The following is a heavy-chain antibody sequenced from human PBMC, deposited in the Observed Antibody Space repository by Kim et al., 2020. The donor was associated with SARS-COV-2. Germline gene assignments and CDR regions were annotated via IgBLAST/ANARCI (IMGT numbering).Heavy chain of an antibody. Sequence: SRVTISVDTSKNQFSLKLSSVTAADTAVYYCARARSGYYDFWSGYCHFDYWGQGTLVTVSS. CDR3: ARARSGYYDFWSGYCHFDY. J-gene: IGHJ4*02. D-gene: IGHD3-3*01. V-gene: IGHV4-31*02.